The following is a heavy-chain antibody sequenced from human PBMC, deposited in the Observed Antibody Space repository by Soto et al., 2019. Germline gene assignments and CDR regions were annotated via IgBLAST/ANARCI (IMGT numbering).Heavy chain of an antibody. CDR3: ARDLTTGPYSSSWYPSFDY. CDR1: GFTFSSYE. D-gene: IGHD6-13*01. Sequence: GGSLRLSXAASGFTFSSYEMNWVRQAPGKGLEWVSYISSSGSTIYYADSVKGRFTISRDNAKNSLYLQMNSLRAKDTAVYYCARDLTTGPYSSSWYPSFDYWGQGTLVTVSS. J-gene: IGHJ4*02. V-gene: IGHV3-48*03. CDR2: ISSSGSTI.